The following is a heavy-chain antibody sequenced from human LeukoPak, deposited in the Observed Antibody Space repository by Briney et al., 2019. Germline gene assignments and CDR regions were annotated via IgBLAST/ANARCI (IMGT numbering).Heavy chain of an antibody. D-gene: IGHD4-11*01. J-gene: IGHJ5*02. CDR2: IHHSGST. CDR3: ARANDYSNLGPWFDP. V-gene: IGHV4-30-2*05. CDR1: GGSISSSGYY. Sequence: SETLSLTCTVSGGSISSSGYYWSWIRQPPGKGLEWIAYIHHSGSTYYNPSLKSRVIISVDTSKNQFSLKVSSVTAADTAVYYCARANDYSNLGPWFDPWGQGTLVTVSS.